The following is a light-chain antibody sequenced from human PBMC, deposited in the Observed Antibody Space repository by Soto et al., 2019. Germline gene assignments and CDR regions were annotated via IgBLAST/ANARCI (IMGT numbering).Light chain of an antibody. Sequence: QSVLTQPASVSGSPGQSITISCTGTSSDVGGYNYVSWYQQHPGKAPQLMIYDVSSRPSGVSHRFSGSKSGNTASLTISGLQAEDEAYYFCSSYTAITTTRVFGGRTKLTVL. CDR2: DVS. V-gene: IGLV2-14*03. CDR1: SSDVGGYNY. CDR3: SSYTAITTTRV. J-gene: IGLJ2*01.